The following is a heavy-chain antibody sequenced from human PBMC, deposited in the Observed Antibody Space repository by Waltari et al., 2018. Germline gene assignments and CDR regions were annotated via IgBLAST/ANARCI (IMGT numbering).Heavy chain of an antibody. V-gene: IGHV4-39*07. J-gene: IGHJ6*03. CDR3: VRGTVVEYYYYYYMDV. CDR2: VYYSGST. Sequence: QLQLQESGPGLVKPSETLSLTCTVSGGSISSSSYYWGWVRQPPGKGLEWIGGVYYSGSTYYNPSLKSRVTTSVDTSKNQFSLKLSSVTAADTAVYYCVRGTVVEYYYYYYMDVWGKGTTVTISS. D-gene: IGHD2-15*01. CDR1: GGSISSSSYY.